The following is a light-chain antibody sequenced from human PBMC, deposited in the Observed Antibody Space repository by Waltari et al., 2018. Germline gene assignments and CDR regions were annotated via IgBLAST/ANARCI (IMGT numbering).Light chain of an antibody. J-gene: IGKJ1*01. Sequence: EIVLTQPPGTLSLSPGERATLPCRASQSVSSSYLAWYQQKPGQAPRLLIYGASSRATGIPDRFSGSGSGTDFTLTISRLEPEDFAVYYCQEYATSRTFGQGTKVEIK. V-gene: IGKV3-20*01. CDR2: GAS. CDR1: QSVSSSY. CDR3: QEYATSRT.